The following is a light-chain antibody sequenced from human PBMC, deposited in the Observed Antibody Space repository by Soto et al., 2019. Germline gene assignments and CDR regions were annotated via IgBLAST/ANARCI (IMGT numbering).Light chain of an antibody. CDR1: QSVSSN. CDR3: QQYNDWPRT. Sequence: EIVMTQSPATLSVSPGERATLSCRASQSVSSNLAWYQQKPGQAPRLLIYGASTRATGIPARFSASGSGTEFTLTISSLQSEDFAVYYCQQYNDWPRTFGLGTKVEIK. V-gene: IGKV3-15*01. J-gene: IGKJ1*01. CDR2: GAS.